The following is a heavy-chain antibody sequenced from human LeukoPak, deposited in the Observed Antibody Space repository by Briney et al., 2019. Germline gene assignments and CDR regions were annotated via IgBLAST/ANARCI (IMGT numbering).Heavy chain of an antibody. Sequence: PGGSLRLSCAASGFTFSSYGMHWVRQAPGKGLEWVAVIWYDGSNKYYADSVKGRFTISRDNSKNTLYLQMNSLRAEDTAVYYCARQSSGHNWFDPWGQGTLVTVSP. D-gene: IGHD6-19*01. CDR3: ARQSSGHNWFDP. CDR1: GFTFSSYG. V-gene: IGHV3-33*01. CDR2: IWYDGSNK. J-gene: IGHJ5*02.